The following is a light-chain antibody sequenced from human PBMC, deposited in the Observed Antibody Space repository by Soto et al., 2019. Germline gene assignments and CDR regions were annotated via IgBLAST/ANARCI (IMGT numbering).Light chain of an antibody. CDR3: QHSYRRPST. Sequence: DIQMTQSPSSLSASVEDRVIITCRASQSISNHLNWYQQKPGKAPKRLIFAASSLKSGFPSRFSGSRSGPDFTLTVSSLQPEYFSSCYCQHSYRRPSTFRRWTEVDS. CDR2: AAS. CDR1: QSISNH. J-gene: IGKJ3*01. V-gene: IGKV1-39*01.